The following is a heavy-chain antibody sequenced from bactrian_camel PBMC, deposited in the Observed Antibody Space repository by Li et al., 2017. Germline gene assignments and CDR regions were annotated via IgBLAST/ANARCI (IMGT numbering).Heavy chain of an antibody. Sequence: HVQLVESGGGLVQPGGSLRLSCAASGFTLSNYWMYWVRQAPKKGLEWVSTSNSGTAYYADSVKGRFTISKDTAENTLHLQMNSLKPEDTAMYYCAATDHLGGCSLLHNAYTLWGQGTQVTVS. CDR3: AATDHLGGCSLLHNAYTL. CDR1: GFTLSNYW. CDR2: SNSGTA. V-gene: IGHV3S1*01. D-gene: IGHD1*01. J-gene: IGHJ4*01.